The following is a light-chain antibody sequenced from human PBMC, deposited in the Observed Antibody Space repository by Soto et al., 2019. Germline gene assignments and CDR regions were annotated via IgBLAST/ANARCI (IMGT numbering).Light chain of an antibody. V-gene: IGKV3D-15*01. Sequence: EIVMTQSPATLSVSPGERATLSCRASQSVSSNLAWYQQKPGQAPRLLIYGASTRATGIPARFSGSGSGTEFTLTISSLQYEDFAVYYCQQYNNLPPLTFGGGNKVEIK. J-gene: IGKJ4*01. CDR3: QQYNNLPPLT. CDR1: QSVSSN. CDR2: GAS.